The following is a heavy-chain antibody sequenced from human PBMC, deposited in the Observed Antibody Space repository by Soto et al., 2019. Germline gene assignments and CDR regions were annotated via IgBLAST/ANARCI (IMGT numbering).Heavy chain of an antibody. D-gene: IGHD2-15*01. CDR2: IYHSGST. CDR1: GGSISSGGYS. CDR3: AGGXRSXXXRGGSCLDY. J-gene: IGHJ4*02. Sequence: QLQLQESGSGRVKPSQTLSLTCAVSGGSISSGGYSWSWIRQPPGKGLEWIGYIYHSGSTYYNPSLKTRVTISVDRSKHQFSLKLSSVTAADTAVXYCAGGXRSXXXRGGSCLDYWGQGILVTVSS. V-gene: IGHV4-30-2*01.